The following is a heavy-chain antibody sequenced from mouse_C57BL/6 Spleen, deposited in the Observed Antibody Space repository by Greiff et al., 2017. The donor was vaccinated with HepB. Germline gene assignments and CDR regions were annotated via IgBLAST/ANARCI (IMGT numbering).Heavy chain of an antibody. CDR2: INYDGSST. Sequence: DVKLVESEGGLVQPGSSMKLSCTASGFTFSDYYMAWVRQVPEKGLEWVANINYDGSSTYYLDSLKSRFIISRDNAKNILYLQMSSLKSEDTATYYCAREDTTVVARYFDVWGTGTTFTVSS. CDR1: GFTFSDYY. D-gene: IGHD1-1*01. V-gene: IGHV5-16*01. J-gene: IGHJ1*03. CDR3: AREDTTVVARYFDV.